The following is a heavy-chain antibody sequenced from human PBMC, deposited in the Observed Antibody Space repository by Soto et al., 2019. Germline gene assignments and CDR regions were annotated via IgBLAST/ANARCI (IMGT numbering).Heavy chain of an antibody. Sequence: GASVKVSCKTSGVTFNSYSLHWVRQAPGQGLEWMGGFMPMFGTANYAQKFQGRVTFTADESTSTAYMDLSNLRSEDTAVYYCARDLVAVAGTGVGYWGQGTLVTVSS. V-gene: IGHV1-69*13. D-gene: IGHD6-19*01. CDR2: FMPMFGTA. CDR3: ARDLVAVAGTGVGY. J-gene: IGHJ4*02. CDR1: GVTFNSYS.